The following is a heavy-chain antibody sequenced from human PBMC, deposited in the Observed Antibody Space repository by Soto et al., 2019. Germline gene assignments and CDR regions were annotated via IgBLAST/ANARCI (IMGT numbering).Heavy chain of an antibody. V-gene: IGHV3-73*01. CDR1: GFTFGGSA. J-gene: IGHJ4*02. CDR2: IRSKTNSYAT. CDR3: TRQTDAVQWLVVPTDYNFDY. Sequence: GSLRLSCAASGFTFGGSAMHWVRQASGKGLEWVGHIRSKTNSYATAYAESVKGRFTISRDDSMNTAYLQMNSLKTEDTAAYFCTRQTDAVQWLVVPTDYNFDYWGQGTLVTVSS. D-gene: IGHD6-19*01.